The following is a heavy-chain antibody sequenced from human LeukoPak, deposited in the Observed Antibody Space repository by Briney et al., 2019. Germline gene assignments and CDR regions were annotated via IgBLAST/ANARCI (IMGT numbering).Heavy chain of an antibody. D-gene: IGHD1-26*01. CDR3: TRATTNYFDH. Sequence: GGSLRLSCSASGFTFSSYALSWVRQAPGKGLEWVSGISGSGGRTYYTDSVTGRFTISRDNFKTMVYLQMSSLRAEDTAIYYCTRATTNYFDHWGQGTLVTVSS. V-gene: IGHV3-23*01. CDR2: ISGSGGRT. CDR1: GFTFSSYA. J-gene: IGHJ4*02.